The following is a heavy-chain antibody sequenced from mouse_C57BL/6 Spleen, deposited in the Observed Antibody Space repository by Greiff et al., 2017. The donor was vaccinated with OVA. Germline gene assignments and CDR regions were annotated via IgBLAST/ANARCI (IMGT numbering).Heavy chain of an antibody. V-gene: IGHV1-52*01. CDR1: GYTFTSYW. Sequence: QVQLQQPGAELVRPGSSVKLSCKASGYTFTSYWMHWVKQRPIQGLEWIGNIDPSDSETHYNQKFKDKATLTVDKSSSTAYMQLSSLTSEDSAVYDCARLNLLWSPYAMDYWGQGTSVTVSS. D-gene: IGHD2-1*01. CDR3: ARLNLLWSPYAMDY. J-gene: IGHJ4*01. CDR2: IDPSDSET.